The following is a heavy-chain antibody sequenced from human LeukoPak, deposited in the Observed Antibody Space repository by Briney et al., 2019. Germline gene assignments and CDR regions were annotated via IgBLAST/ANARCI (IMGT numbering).Heavy chain of an antibody. D-gene: IGHD2/OR15-2a*01. CDR2: INPSGGST. J-gene: IGHJ6*03. CDR3: ARSFLEYYYMDV. CDR1: GGTFSSYA. Sequence: ASVKVSCKASGGTFSSYAISWVRQAPGQGLEWMGIINPSGGSTSYAQKFQGRVTMTRDTSTSTVYMELSSLRSEDTAVYYCARSFLEYYYMDVWGKGTTVTVSS. V-gene: IGHV1-46*01.